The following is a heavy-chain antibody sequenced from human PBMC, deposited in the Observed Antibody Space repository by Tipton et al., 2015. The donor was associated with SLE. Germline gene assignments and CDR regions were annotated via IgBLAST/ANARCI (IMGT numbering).Heavy chain of an antibody. CDR2: IYYSGST. V-gene: IGHV4-59*01. J-gene: IGHJ3*02. CDR3: ARDRGGGPTPDAFDI. D-gene: IGHD2-15*01. CDR1: GGSISSYY. Sequence: TLSLTCTVSGGSISSYYWSWIRQPPGKGLEWIGYIYYSGSTNYNPSLKSRVTISVDTSKNQFSLKLSSVTAAATAVYYCARDRGGGPTPDAFDIWGQGTMVTGSS.